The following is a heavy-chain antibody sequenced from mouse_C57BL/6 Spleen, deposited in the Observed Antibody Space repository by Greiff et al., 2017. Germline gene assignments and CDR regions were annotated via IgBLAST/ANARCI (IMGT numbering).Heavy chain of an antibody. V-gene: IGHV1-72*01. J-gene: IGHJ1*03. CDR3: ASWDYDWYFDV. Sequence: QVQLQQPGAELVKPGASVKLSCKASGYTFTSYWMHWVKQRPGRGLEWIGRFDPNRGGTKYNEKFKSKATLTVDKPSRAAYMQLSSLTSEDSAVNYYASWDYDWYFDVWGTGTTVTVSS. D-gene: IGHD2-4*01. CDR1: GYTFTSYW. CDR2: FDPNRGGT.